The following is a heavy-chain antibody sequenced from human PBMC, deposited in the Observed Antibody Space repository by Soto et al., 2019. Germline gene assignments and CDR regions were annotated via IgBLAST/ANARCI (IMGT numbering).Heavy chain of an antibody. Sequence: HPGGSLRLSCAASGFTFSSYAMHWVRQAPGKGLEWVAVISYEGSNKYYADSVKGRFTISRDNSKNTLYLQMNSLRAEDTAVYYCARVRIGGYYYYYYGMDVWGQGTTVTVAS. CDR1: GFTFSSYA. CDR3: ARVRIGGYYYYYYGMDV. D-gene: IGHD1-26*01. V-gene: IGHV3-30-3*01. J-gene: IGHJ6*02. CDR2: ISYEGSNK.